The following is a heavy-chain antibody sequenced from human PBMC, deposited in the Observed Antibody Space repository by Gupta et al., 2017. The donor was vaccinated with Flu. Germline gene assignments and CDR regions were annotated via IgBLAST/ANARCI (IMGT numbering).Heavy chain of an antibody. CDR3: ARPVVGANTGDAFDI. CDR2: INHSGGN. D-gene: IGHD1-26*01. Sequence: QVQLQQWGAALLKPSETLSLTCAVYGGSFSGSYWSGIRQPPGKGLEWRGEINHSGGNNYNYTPKMRVSITVNKAKNKTPVKLRSVTAEDTAVYYYARPVVGANTGDAFDIWGQGTMVTVSS. CDR1: GGSFSGSY. V-gene: IGHV4-34*01. J-gene: IGHJ3*02.